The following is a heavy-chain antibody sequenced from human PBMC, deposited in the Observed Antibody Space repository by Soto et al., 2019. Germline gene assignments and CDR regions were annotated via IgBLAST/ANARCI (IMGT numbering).Heavy chain of an antibody. CDR1: GFTFSSYG. V-gene: IGHV3-33*01. CDR3: ARAPDYANYGMDV. CDR2: IWYDGSNK. J-gene: IGHJ6*02. D-gene: IGHD3-16*01. Sequence: PGGSLRLSCAASGFTFSSYGMHWVRQAPGKGLEWVAVIWYDGSNKYYADSVKGRFTISRDNSKNTLYLQMNSLRAEDTAVYYCARAPDYANYGMDVWGQGTTVTVSS.